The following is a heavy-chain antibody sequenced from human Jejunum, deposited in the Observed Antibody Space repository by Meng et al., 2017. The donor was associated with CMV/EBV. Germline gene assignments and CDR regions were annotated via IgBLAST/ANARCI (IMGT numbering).Heavy chain of an antibody. J-gene: IGHJ4*01. CDR1: GVTIITYD. D-gene: IGHD6-19*01. V-gene: IGHV3-23*01. CDR2: ISASGAGT. Sequence: VQLWESGGGLVHPGGALSLSCAASGVTIITYDMIWVRQAPGKGLEWVSTISASGAGTYYADSVKGRFTISRDPSKNTLYLQMNSLTTEDTAVYLCVTNSGGLGYWGHGTLVTVSS. CDR3: VTNSGGLGY.